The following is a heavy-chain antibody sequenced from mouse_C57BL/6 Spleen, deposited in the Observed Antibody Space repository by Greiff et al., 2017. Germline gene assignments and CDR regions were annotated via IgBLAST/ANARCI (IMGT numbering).Heavy chain of an antibody. V-gene: IGHV5-17*01. J-gene: IGHJ2*01. CDR2: ISSGSSTI. CDR3: ARPYYSYFDY. Sequence: EVMLVESGGGLVKPGGSLKLSCAASGFTFSDYGMHWVRQAPEKGLEWVAYISSGSSTIYYADTVKGRFTISRDNAKNTLFLQMTSLRSEDTAMYYCARPYYSYFDYWGQGTTLTVSS. CDR1: GFTFSDYG. D-gene: IGHD1-1*01.